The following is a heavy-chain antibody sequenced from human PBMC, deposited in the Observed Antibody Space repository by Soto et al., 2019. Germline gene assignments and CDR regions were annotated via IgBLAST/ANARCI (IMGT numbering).Heavy chain of an antibody. CDR1: GYSFAGYW. CDR3: ARQIYDSDTGPNYQYYFDS. J-gene: IGHJ4*02. CDR2: IDPSDSQT. V-gene: IGHV5-10-1*01. Sequence: GESLKISCKGSGYSFAGYWITWVRQKPGKGLEWMGRIDPSDSQTYYSPSFRGHVTISVTKSITTVFLQWSSLRASDTAMYYCARQIYDSDTGPNYQYYFDSWGQGTPVTVSS. D-gene: IGHD3-22*01.